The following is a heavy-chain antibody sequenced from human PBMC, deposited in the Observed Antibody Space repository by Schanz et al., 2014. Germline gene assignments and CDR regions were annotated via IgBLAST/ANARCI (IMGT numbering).Heavy chain of an antibody. J-gene: IGHJ3*02. Sequence: EVQLVESGGGLVKPGGSLRVSCAASGFTFRSYSMHWIRQAPGKGLEWVSYISVGNNYIYYADSVKGRFTISRDDAKNSLYLQMNSLRAEDTAIYYCVREDMVRGIRAFDIWGQGTMVTVSS. CDR3: VREDMVRGIRAFDI. CDR2: ISVGNNYI. D-gene: IGHD3-10*01. V-gene: IGHV3-21*01. CDR1: GFTFRSYS.